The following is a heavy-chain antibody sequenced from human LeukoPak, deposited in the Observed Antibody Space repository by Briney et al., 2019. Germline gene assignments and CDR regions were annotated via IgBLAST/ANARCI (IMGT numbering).Heavy chain of an antibody. V-gene: IGHV4-30-4*01. Sequence: SETLSLTCTVSGGSIRSGDNYWSWIRQPPGKGLEWIGYIYYSGSTYYNPSLKSRLTISVDTSKNQFSLKLTSVAAADTAVYFCARARRSSGYYHFDYWGQGTLVTVSS. J-gene: IGHJ4*02. CDR1: GGSIRSGDNY. CDR3: ARARRSSGYYHFDY. D-gene: IGHD3-22*01. CDR2: IYYSGST.